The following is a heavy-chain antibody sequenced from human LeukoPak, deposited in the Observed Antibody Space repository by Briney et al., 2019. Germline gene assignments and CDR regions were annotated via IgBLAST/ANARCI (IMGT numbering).Heavy chain of an antibody. D-gene: IGHD5-24*01. CDR2: ISSSGTTI. V-gene: IGHV3-11*01. J-gene: IGHJ4*02. CDR1: GFTFSDYY. CDR3: ARSLRWLQALDY. Sequence: PGGSLRLSCAASGFTFSDYYMSWIRQAPGKGLEWVSYISSSGTTIYYADSVKGRFTISRDNAKNSLYLRMNSLRAEDTTVYYCARSLRWLQALDYWGQGTLVTVSS.